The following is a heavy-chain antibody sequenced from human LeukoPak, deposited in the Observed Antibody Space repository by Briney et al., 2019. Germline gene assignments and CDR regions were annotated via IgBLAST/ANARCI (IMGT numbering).Heavy chain of an antibody. J-gene: IGHJ4*02. CDR2: ISGSGGST. CDR1: GFTFSSHA. D-gene: IGHD6-19*01. CDR3: ATGLAVAGHFDY. V-gene: IGHV3-23*01. Sequence: GGSLRLSCAASGFTFSSHAMSWVRQAPGKGLEWVSAISGSGGSTYYADSVKGRFTISRDKSKNTLYLQMNSLRAEDTAVYYCATGLAVAGHFDYWGQGTLVTVSS.